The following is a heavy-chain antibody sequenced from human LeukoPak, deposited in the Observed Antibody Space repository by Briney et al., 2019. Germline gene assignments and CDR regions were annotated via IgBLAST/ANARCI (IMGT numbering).Heavy chain of an antibody. CDR1: GGSISSYY. CDR3: ARGGWSHDL. V-gene: IGHV4-59*01. J-gene: IGHJ5*02. Sequence: SETLSLTCTVSGGSISSYYWSWIRQPPGKRLESLGYIHYTGSTNYNPSLKSRVTISVDTSKDQLYLRLTSVTAADTAVYYCARGGWSHDLWGQGTLVTVSS. CDR2: IHYTGST. D-gene: IGHD6-19*01.